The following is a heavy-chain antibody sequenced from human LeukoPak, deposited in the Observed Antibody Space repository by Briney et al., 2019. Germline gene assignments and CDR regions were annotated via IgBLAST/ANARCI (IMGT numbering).Heavy chain of an antibody. CDR3: ASLSSGSWFDY. CDR2: IYYSGST. CDR1: GGSISSYY. D-gene: IGHD6-13*01. V-gene: IGHV4-59*08. Sequence: SETLSLTCTVSGGSISSYYWSWIRQPPGKGLEWIGYIYYSGSTNYNPSLKSRVTISVDTSKNQFSLKLSSVTAADTAVYYCASLSSGSWFDYWGQGTLVTVSS. J-gene: IGHJ4*02.